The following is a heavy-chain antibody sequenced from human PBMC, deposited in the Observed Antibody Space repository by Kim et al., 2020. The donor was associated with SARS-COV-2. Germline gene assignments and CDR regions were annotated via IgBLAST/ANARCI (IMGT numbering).Heavy chain of an antibody. Sequence: SETLSLTCTVSGGSISSSSYYWGWIRQPPGKGLEWIGSIYYSGSTYYNPSLKSRVTISVDTSKNQFSLKLSSVTAADTAVYYCARRDGSGSYFWFAFDIWGQGTMVTVSS. D-gene: IGHD3-10*01. CDR3: ARRDGSGSYFWFAFDI. V-gene: IGHV4-39*01. CDR1: GGSISSSSYY. J-gene: IGHJ3*02. CDR2: IYYSGST.